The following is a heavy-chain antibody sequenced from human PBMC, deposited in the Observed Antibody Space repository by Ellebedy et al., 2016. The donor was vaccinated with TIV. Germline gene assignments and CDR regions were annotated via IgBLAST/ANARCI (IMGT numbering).Heavy chain of an antibody. Sequence: GESLKISCAVSGFTFSDYYMTWIRQAPGKGLEWVSYISSSSSYTNYADSVKGRFTISRDNAKNTLYLQMNSLRAEDTAVYYCARQMRDGFGDFDYWGQGTLVTVSS. D-gene: IGHD5-24*01. CDR2: ISSSSSYT. CDR3: ARQMRDGFGDFDY. V-gene: IGHV3-11*06. J-gene: IGHJ4*02. CDR1: GFTFSDYY.